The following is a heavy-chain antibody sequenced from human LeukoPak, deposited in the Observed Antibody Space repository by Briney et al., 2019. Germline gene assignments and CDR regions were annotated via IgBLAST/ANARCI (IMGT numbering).Heavy chain of an antibody. CDR3: ANRALGPFDY. Sequence: HSGGSLSFSCAASGFTFSSYAMSWVRQAPGKGLEWVSAISGSGGSAYYADSVKGRFTISRDNSKNTLYLQMNSLRAEDTAVYYCANRALGPFDYWGQGTLVTASS. CDR2: ISGSGGSA. V-gene: IGHV3-23*01. CDR1: GFTFSSYA. J-gene: IGHJ4*02.